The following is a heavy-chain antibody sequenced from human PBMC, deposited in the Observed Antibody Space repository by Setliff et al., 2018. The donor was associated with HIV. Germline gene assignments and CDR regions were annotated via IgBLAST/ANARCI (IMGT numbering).Heavy chain of an antibody. V-gene: IGHV1-18*01. Sequence: ASVKVSCKTSGYTFPTYGISWVRQAPGHGLEWMGWTSPYNGHTKYAQTFQGRVTMTIDTSTNSAYMELRSLRSDDTAVYFCARLGSGWSDSYYYAMDVWGQGTTVTVSS. CDR1: GYTFPTYG. J-gene: IGHJ6*02. CDR3: ARLGSGWSDSYYYAMDV. D-gene: IGHD6-19*01. CDR2: TSPYNGHT.